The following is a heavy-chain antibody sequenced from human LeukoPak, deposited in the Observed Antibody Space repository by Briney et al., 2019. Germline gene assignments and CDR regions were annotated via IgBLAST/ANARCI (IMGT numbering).Heavy chain of an antibody. CDR2: ISWNSNSI. Sequence: GRSLRLSCAASGFTFDDYAMYWVRQAPGKGLERVSGISWNSNSIGYADSVKGRFTISRDNAKDSLYLQMNSLRAEDTALYYCAKDSEITAAGLNFDYWGQGTLVTVSS. CDR3: AKDSEITAAGLNFDY. J-gene: IGHJ4*02. V-gene: IGHV3-9*01. D-gene: IGHD6-13*01. CDR1: GFTFDDYA.